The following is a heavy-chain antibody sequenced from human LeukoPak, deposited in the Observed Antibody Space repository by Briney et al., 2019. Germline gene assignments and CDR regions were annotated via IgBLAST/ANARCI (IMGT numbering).Heavy chain of an antibody. J-gene: IGHJ3*02. D-gene: IGHD2/OR15-2a*01. V-gene: IGHV3-30-3*01. CDR3: ARAVLDAFDI. CDR1: GFTFSSYA. Sequence: PGRSLRLSCAASGFTFSSYAMHWVRQAPGKGLEWVAVISYDGSNKYYADSVKGRFTISRDDSKNTLYLQMNSLRAEDTAVHYCARAVLDAFDIWGQGTMVTVSS. CDR2: ISYDGSNK.